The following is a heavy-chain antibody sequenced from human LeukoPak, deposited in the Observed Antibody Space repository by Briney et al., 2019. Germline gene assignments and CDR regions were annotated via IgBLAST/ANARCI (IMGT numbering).Heavy chain of an antibody. J-gene: IGHJ4*02. V-gene: IGHV4-59*12. Sequence: PSETLSLTCTVSGGSISSYYWSWIRQPPGKGLEWIGYIYYSGITNYNPSLKSRVTMSVDTSKNQFSLKLSSVTAADTAVYYCARAGIGLRYFDYWGQGTLVTVSS. CDR2: IYYSGIT. CDR1: GGSISSYY. D-gene: IGHD1-14*01. CDR3: ARAGIGLRYFDY.